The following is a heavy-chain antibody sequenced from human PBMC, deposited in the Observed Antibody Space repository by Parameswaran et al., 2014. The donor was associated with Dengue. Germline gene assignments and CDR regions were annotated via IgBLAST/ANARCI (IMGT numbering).Heavy chain of an antibody. D-gene: IGHD3-10*01. V-gene: IGHV1-8*01. CDR2: MNPNSGNT. CDR3: ARGEGVVSTDV. Sequence: WVRQAPGQGLEWMGWMNPNSGNTGYAQKFQGRVTMTRNTSISTAYMELSSLRSEDTAVYYCARGEGVVSTDVWGQGTTVTVSS. J-gene: IGHJ6*02.